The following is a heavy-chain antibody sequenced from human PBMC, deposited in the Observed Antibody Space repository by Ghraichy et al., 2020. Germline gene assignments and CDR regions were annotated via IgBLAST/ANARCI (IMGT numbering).Heavy chain of an antibody. CDR3: AREERGGSLFDY. V-gene: IGHV6-1*01. Sequence: SQTLSLTCAISGDSVSSNSAAWSWIRQSPSRGLELLGSPYYRSTWFNDYAVSVKSRITINPDTSKNQFSLQLNSVTPEDTAIDYCAREERGGSLFDYWGQGTLVTVSS. D-gene: IGHD2-15*01. CDR1: GDSVSSNSAA. J-gene: IGHJ4*02. CDR2: PYYRSTWFN.